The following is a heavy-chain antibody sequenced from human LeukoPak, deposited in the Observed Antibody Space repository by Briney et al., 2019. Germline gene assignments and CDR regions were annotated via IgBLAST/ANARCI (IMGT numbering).Heavy chain of an antibody. CDR3: AKDIGVGYCNGCLFDY. Sequence: GGSLRLSCAASGFTFDDYTMHWVRQAPGKGLEWVSLISWDGGSTYYADSVKGRFTISRDNSKNSLYLQMNSLRTEDTALYYCAKDIGVGYCNGCLFDYWGQGTLVTVSS. J-gene: IGHJ4*02. CDR1: GFTFDDYT. D-gene: IGHD2-15*01. V-gene: IGHV3-43*01. CDR2: ISWDGGST.